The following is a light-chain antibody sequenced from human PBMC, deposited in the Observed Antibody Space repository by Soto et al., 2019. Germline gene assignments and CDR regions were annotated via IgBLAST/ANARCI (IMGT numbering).Light chain of an antibody. Sequence: EIVLTHSPATLALSPCERATLSASASQSVSSYLAWYQQKPGQAPRLLIYDASNRATGIPARFSGSGSGTDFTLTISSLEPEDFAVYYCQQRSNWHWITFGQGTRLEN. CDR2: DAS. CDR1: QSVSSY. J-gene: IGKJ5*01. V-gene: IGKV3-11*01. CDR3: QQRSNWHWIT.